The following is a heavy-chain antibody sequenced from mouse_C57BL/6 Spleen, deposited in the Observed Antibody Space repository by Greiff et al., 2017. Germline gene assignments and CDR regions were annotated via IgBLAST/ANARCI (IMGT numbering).Heavy chain of an antibody. CDR1: GFNIKNTY. CDR3: ARENTTVVGDYFEY. J-gene: IGHJ2*01. D-gene: IGHD1-1*01. Sequence: VHVKQSVAELVRPGASVKLSCTASGFNIKNTYMHWVKQRPEQGLEWIGRIDPANGNTKYAPKFQGKAPITADTSSNTAYLQLHGLTSEDTAIYYYARENTTVVGDYFEYRGQGTTLTVSS. V-gene: IGHV14-3*01. CDR2: IDPANGNT.